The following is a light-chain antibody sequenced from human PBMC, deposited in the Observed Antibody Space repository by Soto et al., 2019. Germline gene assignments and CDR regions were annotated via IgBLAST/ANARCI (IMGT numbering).Light chain of an antibody. Sequence: QSVLTQPASVSGSPGQSITISCTGTSSDIGGYNYVSWYQQHPGKAPKLMIYDVTNRPSGVSNRFSGSKSGNTASLTISGLQAEDEADYHCGSYSSSTTHVFGTGTKVTVL. J-gene: IGLJ1*01. CDR1: SSDIGGYNY. CDR3: GSYSSSTTHV. V-gene: IGLV2-14*01. CDR2: DVT.